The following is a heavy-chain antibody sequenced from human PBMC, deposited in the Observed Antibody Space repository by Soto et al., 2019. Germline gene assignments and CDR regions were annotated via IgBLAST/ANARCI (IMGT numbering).Heavy chain of an antibody. CDR3: AKTPYDFWSGSFDY. CDR2: IYYSGST. D-gene: IGHD3-3*01. V-gene: IGHV4-39*01. Sequence: PSETLSLTCTVSGGSISSSSYYWGWIRQPPGKGLEWIGSIYYSGSTYYNPSLKSRVTISVDTSKNQFSLKLSSVTAADTAVYYCAKTPYDFWSGSFDYWGQGTLVTVS. J-gene: IGHJ4*02. CDR1: GGSISSSSYY.